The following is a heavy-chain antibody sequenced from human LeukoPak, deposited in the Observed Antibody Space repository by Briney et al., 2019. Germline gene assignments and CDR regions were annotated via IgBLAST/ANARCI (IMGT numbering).Heavy chain of an antibody. J-gene: IGHJ4*02. CDR1: GGSISSYY. CDR3: AREGEFIA. D-gene: IGHD3-16*01. V-gene: IGHV4-4*07. Sequence: SETLSLTCTVSGGSISSYYWSWIRQPARKGLEWIGRIYTSGSTNYNPSLKSRVIISVDKSKNQFSLKLSSVTAADTAVYYCAREGEFIAWGQGTLVTVSS. CDR2: IYTSGST.